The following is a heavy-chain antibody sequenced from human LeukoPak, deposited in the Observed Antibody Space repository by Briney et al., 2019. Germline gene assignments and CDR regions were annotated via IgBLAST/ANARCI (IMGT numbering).Heavy chain of an antibody. Sequence: PSETLSLTCSGSDVSINSYYWNWIRRAPGKGLEWIGYIYYNGNTNYSPSLKSRVTMSVDTSKNLFSLKVSSVTAADTAVYYCARGRRNYYGMDVWGQGTTVTVSS. CDR2: IYYNGNT. CDR1: DVSINSYY. CDR3: ARGRRNYYGMDV. J-gene: IGHJ6*02. V-gene: IGHV4-59*01.